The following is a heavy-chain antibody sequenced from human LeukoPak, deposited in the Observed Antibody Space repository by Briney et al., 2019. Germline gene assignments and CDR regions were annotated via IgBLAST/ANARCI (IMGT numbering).Heavy chain of an antibody. CDR1: GFTFSSYS. CDR3: ARDQYGYCSGGSCYPFDY. D-gene: IGHD2-15*01. V-gene: IGHV3-30*03. CDR2: ISYDGSNK. J-gene: IGHJ4*02. Sequence: GGSLRLSCAASGFTFSSYSMNWVRQAPGKGLEWVAVISYDGSNKYYADSVKGRFTISRDNSKNTLYLQMNSLRAEDTAVYYCARDQYGYCSGGSCYPFDYWGQGTLVTVSS.